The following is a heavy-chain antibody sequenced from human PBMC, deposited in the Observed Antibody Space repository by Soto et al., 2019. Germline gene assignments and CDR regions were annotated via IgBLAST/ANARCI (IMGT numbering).Heavy chain of an antibody. D-gene: IGHD3-3*01. J-gene: IGHJ4*02. Sequence: SVKVSCKASGGSLSTNPISWVRQAPGQGLEWMGGTGSGTGPGNHAQKFQGRLTVTADKSTSTVYMELTNLSSEDTAVYYCARRNIGGFLRFFDYWGQGTLVTVSS. CDR2: TGSGTGPG. V-gene: IGHV1-69*06. CDR3: ARRNIGGFLRFFDY. CDR1: GGSLSTNP.